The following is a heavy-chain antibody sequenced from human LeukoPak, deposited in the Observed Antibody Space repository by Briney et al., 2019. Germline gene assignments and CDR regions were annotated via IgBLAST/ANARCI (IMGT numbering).Heavy chain of an antibody. J-gene: IGHJ4*02. Sequence: ASVKVSCKASGYTFTSYDINWVRQATGQGLEWMGWMNPNSGNTGYAQKFQGRVTITRNTSISTAYMELNSLRAEDTAVFYCAKDAYALDIVATINYFDYWGQGTLVTVSS. CDR2: MNPNSGNT. V-gene: IGHV1-8*03. CDR3: AKDAYALDIVATINYFDY. CDR1: GYTFTSYD. D-gene: IGHD5-12*01.